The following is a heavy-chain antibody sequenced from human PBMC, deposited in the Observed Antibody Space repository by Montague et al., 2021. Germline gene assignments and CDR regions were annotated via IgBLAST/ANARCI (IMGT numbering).Heavy chain of an antibody. D-gene: IGHD2-21*01. CDR1: GFTFSNYW. CDR2: IKQDGSEE. CDR3: ARDQGQGYCGGDCYVGLDY. Sequence: SLRLSCAASGFTFSNYWMSWVRQAPGKGLEWVANIKQDGSEEHYVDSVKGRFTISRDNAKNSLYLQMNSLRAEDTAVYFCARDQGQGYCGGDCYVGLDYWGQGPLVTVSS. V-gene: IGHV3-7*01. J-gene: IGHJ4*02.